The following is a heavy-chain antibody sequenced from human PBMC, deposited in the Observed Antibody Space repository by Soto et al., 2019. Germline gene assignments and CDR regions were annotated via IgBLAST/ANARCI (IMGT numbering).Heavy chain of an antibody. CDR2: IIPIFGTA. CDR1: GGTFSSYA. J-gene: IGHJ6*02. Sequence: QVQLVQSGAEVKKPGSSVKVSCKASGGTFSSYAISWVRQAPGQGLEWMGGIIPIFGTANYAQKFQGRVTITADESTSTAYMELSSLRSEDTAVYYCARSIVLVPAYYYYYGMDVWGQGTTVTVSS. V-gene: IGHV1-69*12. CDR3: ARSIVLVPAYYYYYGMDV. D-gene: IGHD2-2*01.